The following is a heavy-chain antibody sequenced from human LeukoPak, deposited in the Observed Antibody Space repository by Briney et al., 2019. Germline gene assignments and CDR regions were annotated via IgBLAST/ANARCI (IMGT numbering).Heavy chain of an antibody. Sequence: GESLKISCKGSGYSFTSYWIGWGRQMPGKGLEWMGIIYPGDSDTRSSPSFQGQVTISADKSISTAYLQWSSLKASDTAMYYCVRSPACSSGTCYPNWFDPWGQGTLVTVSS. J-gene: IGHJ5*02. D-gene: IGHD2-15*01. CDR1: GYSFTSYW. CDR2: IYPGDSDT. CDR3: VRSPACSSGTCYPNWFDP. V-gene: IGHV5-51*01.